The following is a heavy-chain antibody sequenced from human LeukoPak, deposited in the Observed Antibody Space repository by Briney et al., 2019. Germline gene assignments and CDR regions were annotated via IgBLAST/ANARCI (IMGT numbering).Heavy chain of an antibody. Sequence: GGSLRLSCAASGFSFSRYYMSWVRQTPGKGVEGISYIPTSGSSGQYADSVRGRFTTSRDDDKNSLHLQMDSLRVEDTAVYYCTRAVGLGPGAHFDQWGQGALVIVSS. V-gene: IGHV3-11*01. J-gene: IGHJ4*02. CDR3: TRAVGLGPGAHFDQ. CDR1: GFSFSRYY. CDR2: IPTSGSSG. D-gene: IGHD1-26*01.